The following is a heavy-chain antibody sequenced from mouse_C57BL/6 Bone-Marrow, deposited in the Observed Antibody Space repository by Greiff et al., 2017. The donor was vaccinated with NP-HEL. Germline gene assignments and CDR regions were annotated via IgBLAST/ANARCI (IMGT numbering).Heavy chain of an antibody. CDR1: GYTFTDYN. CDR3: ASLIYYYGSSRYFDV. J-gene: IGHJ1*03. D-gene: IGHD1-1*01. V-gene: IGHV1-18*01. Sequence: EVKLQESGPELVKPGASVKIPCKASGYTFTDYNMDWVKQSHGKSLEWIGDINPNNGGTIYNQKFKGKATLTVDKSSSTAYMELRSLTSEDTAVYYCASLIYYYGSSRYFDVWGTGTTVTVSS. CDR2: INPNNGGT.